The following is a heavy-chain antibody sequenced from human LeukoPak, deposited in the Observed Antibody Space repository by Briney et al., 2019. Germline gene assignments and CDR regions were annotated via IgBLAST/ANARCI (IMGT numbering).Heavy chain of an antibody. V-gene: IGHV7-4-1*02. CDR3: ARGPQGQLVLGSYYYYYMDV. D-gene: IGHD6-13*01. Sequence: ASVKVSCKASGYTFTGYYIHWVRQAPGQGLEWMGWINTNTGNPTYAQGFTGRFVFSLDTSVSTAYLQISSLKAEDTAVYYCARGPQGQLVLGSYYYYYMDVWGKGTTVTVSS. CDR1: GYTFTGYY. J-gene: IGHJ6*03. CDR2: INTNTGNP.